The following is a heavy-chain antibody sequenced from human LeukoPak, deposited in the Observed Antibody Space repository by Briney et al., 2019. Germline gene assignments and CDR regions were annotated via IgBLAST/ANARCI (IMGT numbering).Heavy chain of an antibody. Sequence: AGGSPRLSCAASPFTFTGYWMTWVRQAPGKGLEWVATISQDGSETYYVDSVKGRFTISKNNAKNSMYLQMNSLRADDTAVYYCAGTAGYWGQGTLVTVSS. CDR3: AGTAGY. D-gene: IGHD2-21*02. CDR1: PFTFTGYW. CDR2: ISQDGSET. J-gene: IGHJ4*02. V-gene: IGHV3-7*01.